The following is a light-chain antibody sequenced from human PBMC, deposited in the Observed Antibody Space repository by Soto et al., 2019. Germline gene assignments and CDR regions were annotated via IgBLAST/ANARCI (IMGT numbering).Light chain of an antibody. CDR1: SNDVGAYDF. CDR3: CSYAGDNRYV. V-gene: IGLV2-11*01. CDR2: DVD. Sequence: QSALTQPRSVSGSPGQSVTISCTGSSNDVGAYDFVSWYQQFPGKAPKLIIFDVDKRPSGVPDRFSGSKSGNTASLIISEVQAGDEADYSCCSYAGDNRYVFGTGTQLTVL. J-gene: IGLJ1*01.